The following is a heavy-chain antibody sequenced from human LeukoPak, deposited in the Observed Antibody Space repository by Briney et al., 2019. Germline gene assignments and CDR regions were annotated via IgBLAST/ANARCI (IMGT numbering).Heavy chain of an antibody. D-gene: IGHD4-23*01. Sequence: GGSLRLSCAASGFTFSSYWMSWVRQAPGKGLEWVSSISSSSSYIYYADSVKGRFTISRDNAKNSLYLQMNSLRAEDTAVYYCATYGGNPDTDYWGQGTLVTVSS. CDR1: GFTFSSYW. J-gene: IGHJ4*02. V-gene: IGHV3-21*01. CDR2: ISSSSSYI. CDR3: ATYGGNPDTDY.